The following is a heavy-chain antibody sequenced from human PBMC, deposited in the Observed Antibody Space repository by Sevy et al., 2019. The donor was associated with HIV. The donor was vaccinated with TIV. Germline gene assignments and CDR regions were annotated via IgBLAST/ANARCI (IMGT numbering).Heavy chain of an antibody. J-gene: IGHJ4*02. CDR1: GFTFSNAW. CDR3: TTDSTKRALSALLDY. CDR2: IKSKTDGGTT. V-gene: IGHV3-15*01. Sequence: GGSLRLSCAASGFTFSNAWMSWVRQAPGKGLEWVGRIKSKTDGGTTDYVATLKSRFTNSRDDSKNTMYLQMNSLKTEDTAIYYCTTDSTKRALSALLDYWGQGTLVTVSS.